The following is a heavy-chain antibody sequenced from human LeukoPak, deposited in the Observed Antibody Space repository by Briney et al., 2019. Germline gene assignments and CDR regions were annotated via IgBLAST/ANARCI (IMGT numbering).Heavy chain of an antibody. J-gene: IGHJ4*02. CDR1: GFTFSDYY. V-gene: IGHV3-53*04. Sequence: GGSLRLSCAASGFTFSDYYMSWVRQAPGKGLEWVSVIYSGGSTYYADSVKGRFTVSRHNSKNTLYLQMNSLRAEDTAVYYCAGGGDSNYYFDYWGQGTLVTVSS. CDR3: AGGGDSNYYFDY. D-gene: IGHD3-22*01. CDR2: IYSGGST.